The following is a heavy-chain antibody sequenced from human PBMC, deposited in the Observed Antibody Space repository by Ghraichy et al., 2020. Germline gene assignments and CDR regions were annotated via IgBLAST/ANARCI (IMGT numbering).Heavy chain of an antibody. Sequence: SQTLSLTCSVSGGSISTYHWTWIRQPPGKGVEWIRYISTTGNTNYNPSLESRVTISMDTSKSQFSLKLSSVTAADTAVYYCARRRRISTRGDGIDVWGQGTTVTVAS. CDR3: ARRRRISTRGDGIDV. CDR1: GGSISTYH. V-gene: IGHV4-4*08. D-gene: IGHD1-1*01. CDR2: ISTTGNT. J-gene: IGHJ6*02.